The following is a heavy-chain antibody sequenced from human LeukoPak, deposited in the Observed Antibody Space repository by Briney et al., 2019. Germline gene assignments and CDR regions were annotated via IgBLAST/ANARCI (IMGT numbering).Heavy chain of an antibody. CDR3: ARVPRPKYAGGQWDGDY. V-gene: IGHV1-2*02. Sequence: GASVNVSCQTSGYTFTVHHMHWVRQPPGQGLEWMGWINPSSGDTNYAQKFQGRVTMTRDTSISTAYMDLSRLRSDDTAVYYCARVPRPKYAGGQWDGDYWGQGTLVTVSS. D-gene: IGHD1-26*01. J-gene: IGHJ4*02. CDR1: GYTFTVHH. CDR2: INPSSGDT.